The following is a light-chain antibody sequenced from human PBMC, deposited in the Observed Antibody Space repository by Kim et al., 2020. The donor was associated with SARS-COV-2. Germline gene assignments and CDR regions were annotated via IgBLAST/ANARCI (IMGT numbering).Light chain of an antibody. CDR2: GAS. V-gene: IGKV3-15*01. CDR3: QLYNHWPLT. J-gene: IGKJ1*01. Sequence: VSPGERATLSCRASQNIASNLAWYQQKPGQAPRLLIYGASTRATGVPARFGGSGSGTEFTLTISSLQSEDFAIYYCQLYNHWPLTFSQGTKVDIK. CDR1: QNIASN.